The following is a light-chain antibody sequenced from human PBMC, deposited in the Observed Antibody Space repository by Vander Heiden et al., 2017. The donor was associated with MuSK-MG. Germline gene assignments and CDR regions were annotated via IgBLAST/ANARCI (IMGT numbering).Light chain of an antibody. CDR1: SSDVGGYNY. V-gene: IGLV2-14*01. CDR2: DVS. CDR3: RSYTSSSTVV. J-gene: IGLJ2*01. Sequence: QSALTQPASVSGSPGPSITISCTGTSSDVGGYNYVSWYQQQPGKAPIVMIEDVSNRPSGVSNRFAGSKSGTTASLTIWGVQAEDEADYYCRSYTSSSTVVFGGGTKLTVL.